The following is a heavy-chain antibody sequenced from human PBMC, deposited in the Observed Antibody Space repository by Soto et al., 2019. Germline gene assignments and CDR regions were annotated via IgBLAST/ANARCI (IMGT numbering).Heavy chain of an antibody. J-gene: IGHJ3*02. CDR2: IIPIFGTA. Sequence: QVQLVQSGAEVKKPGSSVKVSCKASGGTFSSYAISWVRQAPEQGLEWMGGIIPIFGTANYAQKFQGRVTITADESTSTAYMALSSLRSEDTAVDSCARECYYARGAFDNWGQGTMVTVSS. D-gene: IGHD3-10*02. V-gene: IGHV1-69*01. CDR1: GGTFSSYA. CDR3: ARECYYARGAFDN.